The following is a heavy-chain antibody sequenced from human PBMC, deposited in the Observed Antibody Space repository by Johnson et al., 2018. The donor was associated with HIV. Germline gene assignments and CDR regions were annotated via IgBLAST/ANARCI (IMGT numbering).Heavy chain of an antibody. CDR3: AKVVTSSSSWQDDAFDI. D-gene: IGHD6-13*01. J-gene: IGHJ3*02. V-gene: IGHV3-33*06. CDR2: IWYDGREK. CDR1: GFTFSDYY. Sequence: QVQLVESGGGLVKPGGSLRLSCAASGFTFSDYYMSWIRQAPGKGLEWVALIWYDGREKDYADSVKGRFTISRDNSKNTLYLEMNSLRVEDTAVYYCAKVVTSSSSWQDDAFDIWGQGTVVTVSS.